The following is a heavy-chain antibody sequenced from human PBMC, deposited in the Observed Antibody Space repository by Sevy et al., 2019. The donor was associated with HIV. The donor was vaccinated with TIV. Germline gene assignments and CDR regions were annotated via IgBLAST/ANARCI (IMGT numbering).Heavy chain of an antibody. Sequence: SETLSLTCTVSAGSISSYYWSWIRQPAGKGLEWIGRIYTSGSTNYNPSLKSRVTMSVDTSKNQFSLKLSSVTAADTAVYYCARGVRRSPGNWFDPWGQGTLVTVSS. J-gene: IGHJ5*02. CDR1: AGSISSYY. D-gene: IGHD6-13*01. CDR3: ARGVRRSPGNWFDP. CDR2: IYTSGST. V-gene: IGHV4-4*07.